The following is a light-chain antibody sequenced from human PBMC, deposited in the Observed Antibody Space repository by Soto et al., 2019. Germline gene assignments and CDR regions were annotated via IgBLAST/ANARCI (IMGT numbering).Light chain of an antibody. V-gene: IGLV2-8*01. Sequence: QSVLTQPPSASGSPGQSVTISCTGTRDDVGGYHYVSWFQQLPGKAPKLMIYEVYKRPTGVPARFSGSKSGNTASLTVSGLQAGDEAIYYCSSYVTSNVVVFGGGTKLTVL. J-gene: IGLJ2*01. CDR3: SSYVTSNVVV. CDR2: EVY. CDR1: RDDVGGYHY.